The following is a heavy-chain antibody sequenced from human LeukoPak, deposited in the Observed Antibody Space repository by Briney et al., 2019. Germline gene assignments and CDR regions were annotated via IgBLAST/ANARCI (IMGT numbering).Heavy chain of an antibody. V-gene: IGHV4-59*01. CDR3: ARDPRSGSYLDY. CDR1: GGSISSYY. D-gene: IGHD1-26*01. CDR2: VSYSGST. J-gene: IGHJ4*02. Sequence: SETLSLTCTVSGGSISSYYWSWIRQPPGKGLEWVGYVSYSGSTNYNPSLKSRVTISVDTSKNQFSLKLSSVTAADTAVYYCARDPRSGSYLDYWGQGTLVTVSS.